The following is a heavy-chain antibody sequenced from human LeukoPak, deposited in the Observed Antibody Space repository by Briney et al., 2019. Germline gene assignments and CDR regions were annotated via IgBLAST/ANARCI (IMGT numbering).Heavy chain of an antibody. CDR3: AKVPSSWDYYYYYMYV. CDR2: ISGSGGST. CDR1: GFTFSSYA. V-gene: IGHV3-23*01. J-gene: IGHJ6*03. Sequence: GGSLRLSCAASGFTFSSYAMSWVRQAPGKGLEWVSAISGSGGSTYYADSVKGRFTISRDNSKNTLYLQMNSLRAEDTAVYYCAKVPSSWDYYYYYMYVWGKGTTVTVSS. D-gene: IGHD6-13*01.